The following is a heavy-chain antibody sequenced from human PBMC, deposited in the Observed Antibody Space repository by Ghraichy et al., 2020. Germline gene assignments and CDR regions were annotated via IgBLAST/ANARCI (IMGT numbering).Heavy chain of an antibody. J-gene: IGHJ5*02. Sequence: SQTLSLTCDVSGGSITDGRHYWGWIRQSPGKGLEWIGSISYSGTTYYNSSLESRVPISLDLSKNQFSLTLRSVTAADTAVYFCARRGPTDDQPLLRTQSNWFDPWGQGTLITVSS. CDR2: ISYSGTT. CDR3: ARRGPTDDQPLLRTQSNWFDP. CDR1: GGSITDGRHY. V-gene: IGHV4-39*07. D-gene: IGHD2-15*01.